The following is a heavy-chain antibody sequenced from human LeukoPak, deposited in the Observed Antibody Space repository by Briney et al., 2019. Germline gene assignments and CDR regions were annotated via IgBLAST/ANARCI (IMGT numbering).Heavy chain of an antibody. J-gene: IGHJ5*01. CDR1: GFTFSSYA. CDR2: ISGRGGNT. CDR3: ATGYSDSLRSPLDS. V-gene: IGHV3-23*01. Sequence: GGSLRLSCAASGFTFSSYAMSWVRQAPGKGLEWVSSISGRGGNTYYADSVKGRFTISRDDSKNTLFLQMNSLRAEDTAVYYCATGYSDSLRSPLDSWGQGTLVTVSS. D-gene: IGHD3-22*01.